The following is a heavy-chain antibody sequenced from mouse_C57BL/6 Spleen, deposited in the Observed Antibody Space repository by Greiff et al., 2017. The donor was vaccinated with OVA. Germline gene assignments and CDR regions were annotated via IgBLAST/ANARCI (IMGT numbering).Heavy chain of an antibody. D-gene: IGHD1-1*01. CDR2: IYWDDDK. Sequence: QVQLKESGPGILQSSQTLSLTCSFSGFSLSTSGMGVSWIRQPSGKGLEWLAHIYWDDDKRYNPSLKSRLTISKDTSRNQVFLKITSVDTADTATYYCVRSCTTVVANYFDYWGQGTTLTVSS. V-gene: IGHV8-12*01. J-gene: IGHJ2*01. CDR3: VRSCTTVVANYFDY. CDR1: GFSLSTSGMG.